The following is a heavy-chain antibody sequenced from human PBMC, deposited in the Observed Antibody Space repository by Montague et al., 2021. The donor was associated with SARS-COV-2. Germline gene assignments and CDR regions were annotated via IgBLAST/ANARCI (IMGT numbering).Heavy chain of an antibody. D-gene: IGHD3-9*01. CDR3: AKDFLAHDILTGYHY. CDR2: ISGSGGST. Sequence: SLSLSFSASGFTFSSYAMSWVRQALGKGLEWVSAISGSGGSTYYADSVKGRFTISRDNSKNTLYLQMNSLRAEDAAVYYCAKDFLAHDILTGYHYWGQGTLVTVSS. V-gene: IGHV3-23*01. CDR1: GFTFSSYA. J-gene: IGHJ4*02.